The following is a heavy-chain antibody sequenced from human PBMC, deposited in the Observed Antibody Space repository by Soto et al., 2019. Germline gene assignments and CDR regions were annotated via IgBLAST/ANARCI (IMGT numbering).Heavy chain of an antibody. V-gene: IGHV4-61*01. Sequence: SETLSLTCTVSGGSISSGNYYWNWIRQPPGKGLEWIGYIYYSGSTNYNPSLKSRVTISVDTSKNQFSLKLSSVTAADTAVYYCASYSVDTYFQHWGQGTLVTVSS. CDR3: ASYSVDTYFQH. D-gene: IGHD6-19*01. CDR1: GGSISSGNYY. CDR2: IYYSGST. J-gene: IGHJ1*01.